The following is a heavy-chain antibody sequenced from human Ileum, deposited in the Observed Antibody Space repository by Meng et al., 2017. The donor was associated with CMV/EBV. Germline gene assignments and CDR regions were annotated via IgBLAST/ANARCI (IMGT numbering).Heavy chain of an antibody. Sequence: LQLPEAGPGLVKPSETLSLTCTVSGASISRSTYYWGWIRQPPGKGLEWIGSIYYSGGTYYNPSLKSRVTISVDTSKNQFSLKLNSVTAADTAVYYCASGDSLRAVDFWGQGTLVTVSS. V-gene: IGHV4-39*07. CDR1: GASISRSTYY. CDR3: ASGDSLRAVDF. D-gene: IGHD2-21*02. CDR2: IYYSGGT. J-gene: IGHJ4*02.